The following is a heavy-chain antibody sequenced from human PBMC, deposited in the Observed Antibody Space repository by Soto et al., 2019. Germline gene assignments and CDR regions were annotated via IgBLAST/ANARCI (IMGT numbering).Heavy chain of an antibody. CDR2: ISSSSSTI. CDR1: GFTFSSYS. J-gene: IGHJ6*02. D-gene: IGHD1-1*01. V-gene: IGHV3-48*02. Sequence: GGSLRLSGAASGFTFSSYSMNWVGQAPGKGREWGSYISSSSSTIYYADSGKGRFTISRDNAKNSLYLQMNSLRDEDTAVYYCSKVAGHWPVRQGKDVWSRGTTVSVS. CDR3: SKVAGHWPVRQGKDV.